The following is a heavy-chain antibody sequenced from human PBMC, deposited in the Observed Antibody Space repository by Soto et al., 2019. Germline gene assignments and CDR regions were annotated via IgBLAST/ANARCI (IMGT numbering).Heavy chain of an antibody. CDR1: GGSISSYD. Sequence: SETLSLTCTVSGGSISSYDWIWIRQPPGKGLEWIGYIYHSGSTNYNPSLKSRVTISVDTSKNQFSLKLSSVTAADTAVYYCARHYCVITTCYQFDIWGQGTLVTV. V-gene: IGHV4-59*08. CDR2: IYHSGST. D-gene: IGHD2-2*01. CDR3: ARHYCVITTCYQFDI. J-gene: IGHJ3*02.